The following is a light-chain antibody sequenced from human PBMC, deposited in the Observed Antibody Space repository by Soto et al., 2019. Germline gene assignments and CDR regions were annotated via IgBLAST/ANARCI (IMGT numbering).Light chain of an antibody. CDR3: QQYGAYPLT. CDR2: GVS. J-gene: IGKJ4*01. Sequence: EIVLTQSPGTLSLSPGERATLSCRASQRVRSTYLAWYQQKPGLAPRLLIFGVSNRATGIPDRFSGSGSGTDFTFTISRLEPEDFAVYYCQQYGAYPLTFGGGTRVEIK. V-gene: IGKV3-20*01. CDR1: QRVRSTY.